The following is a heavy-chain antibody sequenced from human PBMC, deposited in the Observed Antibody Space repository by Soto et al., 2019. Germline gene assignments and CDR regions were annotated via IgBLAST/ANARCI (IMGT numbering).Heavy chain of an antibody. D-gene: IGHD1-7*01. J-gene: IGHJ5*02. CDR3: ARERGELPAITGTTNNWFDL. CDR2: INAGNGNT. V-gene: IGHV1-3*01. Sequence: WASVKVSCKASGYTFTSYAMHCVRQAPGQMLEWMGWINAGNGNTKYSQKFQGRVTITRDTSASTAYMELSSLRSEDTAVYYCARERGELPAITGTTNNWFDLWGQGTLVTVSS. CDR1: GYTFTSYA.